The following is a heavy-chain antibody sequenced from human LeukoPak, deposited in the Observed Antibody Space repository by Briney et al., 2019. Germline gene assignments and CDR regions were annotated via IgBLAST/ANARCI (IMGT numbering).Heavy chain of an antibody. CDR3: ARVGMVRGVIPGY. J-gene: IGHJ4*02. D-gene: IGHD3-10*01. CDR1: GYTFTSYD. V-gene: IGHV1-8*01. Sequence: GASVKVSCKASGYTFTSYDINWVRQATGQGLGWMGWMNPNSGNTGYAQKFQGRVTMTRNTSISTAYMELSSLRSEDTAVYYCARVGMVRGVIPGYWGQGTLVTVSS. CDR2: MNPNSGNT.